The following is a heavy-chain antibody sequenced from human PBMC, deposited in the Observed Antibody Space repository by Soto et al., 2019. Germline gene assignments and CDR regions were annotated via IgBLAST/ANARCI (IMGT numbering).Heavy chain of an antibody. Sequence: EVQLVESGGGLVQPGGSLRLSCVASGLTFSSAWMYWVRQAPGKGLVWVSRISTDGSSKSYAYSVKGRFTLSRDNAKNTLYLQMDSLGVEDTAVYYCVRGRPVDYWGQGTLVTVSS. CDR3: VRGRPVDY. V-gene: IGHV3-74*01. CDR1: GLTFSSAW. CDR2: ISTDGSSK. J-gene: IGHJ4*02.